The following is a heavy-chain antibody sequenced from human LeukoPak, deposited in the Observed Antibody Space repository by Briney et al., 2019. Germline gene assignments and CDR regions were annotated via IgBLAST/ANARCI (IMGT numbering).Heavy chain of an antibody. Sequence: GGSLRLPCAASGFTFSSYGMHWVRQAPGKGLEWVAVISHDGSNKYYADSVKGRFTISRDNSKKTLYLQMNSLRAEDTAVYYCAKAFYGSGYGAFDIWGQGTMVTVSS. CDR2: ISHDGSNK. CDR3: AKAFYGSGYGAFDI. CDR1: GFTFSSYG. V-gene: IGHV3-30*18. J-gene: IGHJ3*02. D-gene: IGHD3-10*01.